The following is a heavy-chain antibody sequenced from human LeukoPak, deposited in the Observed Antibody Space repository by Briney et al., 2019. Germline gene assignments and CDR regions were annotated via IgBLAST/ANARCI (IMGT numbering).Heavy chain of an antibody. D-gene: IGHD3-10*01. V-gene: IGHV3-53*01. CDR2: IYSGGST. J-gene: IGHJ6*03. CDR3: ASGSGSYRTPYYYMDV. Sequence: GGSLRLSCVASGFTVSSNYMSWVRQAPGKGLEWVSVIYSGGSTYYADSVKGRFTISRDNSKNTLYLQMNSLRAEDTTVYYCASGSGSYRTPYYYMDVWGTGTTVTVSS. CDR1: GFTVSSNY.